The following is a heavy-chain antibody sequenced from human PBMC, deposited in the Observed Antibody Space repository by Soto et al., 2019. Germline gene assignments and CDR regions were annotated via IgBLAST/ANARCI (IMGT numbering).Heavy chain of an antibody. D-gene: IGHD6-19*01. CDR3: AKSGSSGWYGWFDP. V-gene: IGHV2-5*01. J-gene: IGHJ5*02. CDR2: IYWNDDK. Sequence: QITLKESGPTLVNPTQPLTLTCIFSGFSLRTSGVGVGWIRQPPGKALEWLGFIYWNDDKRYSPSLKSRLTITKDTSKNQVVLTMTNMDPVDTATYYCAKSGSSGWYGWFDPWGQGTLVTVSS. CDR1: GFSLRTSGVG.